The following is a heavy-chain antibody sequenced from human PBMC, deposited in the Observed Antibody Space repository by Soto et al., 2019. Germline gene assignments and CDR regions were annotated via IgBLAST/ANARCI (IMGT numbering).Heavy chain of an antibody. CDR2: IYYSGST. Sequence: PSETLSLTCTVSGGSISSSSYYWGWIRQPPGKGLEWIGSIYYSGSTYYNPSLKSRVTISVDTSKNQFSLKLSSVTAADTAVYYCARGRRYSSSWYSDYWGQGTLVTVS. J-gene: IGHJ4*02. D-gene: IGHD6-13*01. CDR1: GGSISSSSYY. V-gene: IGHV4-39*01. CDR3: ARGRRYSSSWYSDY.